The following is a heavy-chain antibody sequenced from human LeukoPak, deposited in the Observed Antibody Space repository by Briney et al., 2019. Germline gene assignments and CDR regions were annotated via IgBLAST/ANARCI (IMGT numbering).Heavy chain of an antibody. Sequence: SQTLSLTCTVSGGSIGSGSYYWSWIRQPAGKGLEWIGRIYTSGSTNYNPSLKSRVTISVDTSKNQFSLKLSSVTAADTAVYYCATSLVVVPAMREYAFDIWGQGTMVTVSS. CDR2: IYTSGST. D-gene: IGHD2-2*01. CDR3: ATSLVVVPAMREYAFDI. V-gene: IGHV4-61*02. CDR1: GGSIGSGSYY. J-gene: IGHJ3*02.